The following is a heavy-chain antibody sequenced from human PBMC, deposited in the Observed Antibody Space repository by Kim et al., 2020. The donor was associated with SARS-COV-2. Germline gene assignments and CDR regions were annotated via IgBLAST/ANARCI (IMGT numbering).Heavy chain of an antibody. Sequence: SETLSLTCTVSGGSISSGGYYWSWTRQHPGKGLEWIGYNDYSGSTYSNPSLKRRVTISVDTSKNQFSLKLSSVTAADTAVYYCARDFRQYSSGWSSPFDPWGQGTLVTVSS. J-gene: IGHJ5*02. CDR1: GGSISSGGYY. D-gene: IGHD6-19*01. CDR2: NDYSGST. CDR3: ARDFRQYSSGWSSPFDP. V-gene: IGHV4-31*03.